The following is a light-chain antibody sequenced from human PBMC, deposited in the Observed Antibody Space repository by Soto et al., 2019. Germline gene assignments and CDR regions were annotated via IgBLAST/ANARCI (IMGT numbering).Light chain of an antibody. J-gene: IGKJ2*01. V-gene: IGKV3-20*01. CDR1: HYMNRTY. CDR3: HKYDKATQT. CDR2: PAS. Sequence: VLTQSPGTLALSPGERATLACRASHYMNRTYIAWYQHKPGHAPRLLIYPASHRATGIADKCSGSGSGTEYSLTITSLEPEDYAVYYCHKYDKATQTLGPGTKVEIK.